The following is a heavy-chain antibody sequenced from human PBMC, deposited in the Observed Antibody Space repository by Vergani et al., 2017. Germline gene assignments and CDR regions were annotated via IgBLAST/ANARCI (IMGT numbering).Heavy chain of an antibody. J-gene: IGHJ6*02. Sequence: EVQLLESGGDLVQPGGSLRLSCAASGFTFNHYAMNWVRQAPGKGLEWVSGISGSCGSTYYAGSVKGRFTISRDSSKNTLYLQMNSLRAGDTAVYYCAKANPRNSGYDYLYYYHAMDVWGQGTTVTVSS. V-gene: IGHV3-23*01. CDR2: ISGSCGST. D-gene: IGHD5-12*01. CDR3: AKANPRNSGYDYLYYYHAMDV. CDR1: GFTFNHYA.